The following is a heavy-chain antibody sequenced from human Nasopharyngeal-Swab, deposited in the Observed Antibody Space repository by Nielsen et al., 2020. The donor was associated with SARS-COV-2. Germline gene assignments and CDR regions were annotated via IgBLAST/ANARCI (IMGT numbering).Heavy chain of an antibody. CDR1: GFTFRTYS. CDR2: ISSSSTTI. D-gene: IGHD6-6*01. V-gene: IGHV3-48*01. CDR3: AQQLALDY. Sequence: GGSLRLSCAASGFTFRTYSMNWVRQAPGTGLEWISYISSSSTTIFYADSVKGRFTISRDNSKNTLYLQMNSLRAEDTAVYYCAQQLALDYWGQGTLVTVSS. J-gene: IGHJ4*02.